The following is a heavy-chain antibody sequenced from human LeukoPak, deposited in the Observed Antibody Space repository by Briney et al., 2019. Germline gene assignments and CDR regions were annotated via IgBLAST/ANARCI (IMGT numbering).Heavy chain of an antibody. CDR2: IYYSGGT. V-gene: IGHV4-59*08. D-gene: IGHD1-26*01. J-gene: IGHJ4*02. CDR3: ARHKTGGTYPLDY. CDR1: GGSISTYF. Sequence: SETLSLTCTVSGGSISTYFWSWVRQPPGKGLEWIGDIYYSGGTTYNPSLQSRVTISLDASKNQFSLRLSSVTAADTAVYYCARHKTGGTYPLDYWGQGTLVTVSS.